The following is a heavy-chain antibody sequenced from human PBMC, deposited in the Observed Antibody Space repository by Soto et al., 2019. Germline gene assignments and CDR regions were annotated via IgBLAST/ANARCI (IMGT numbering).Heavy chain of an antibody. D-gene: IGHD2-15*01. CDR2: INHSGST. CDR3: ARGHQAQLWLSRYCSGGSCYGNFDY. CDR1: GGSFSGYY. J-gene: IGHJ4*02. V-gene: IGHV4-34*01. Sequence: QSQTLSLTCAVYGGSFSGYYWSWIRQPPGKGLEWIGEINHSGSTNYNPSLKSRVTISVDTSKNQFSLKLSSVTAADTAVYYCARGHQAQLWLSRYCSGGSCYGNFDYWGQGTLVTVSS.